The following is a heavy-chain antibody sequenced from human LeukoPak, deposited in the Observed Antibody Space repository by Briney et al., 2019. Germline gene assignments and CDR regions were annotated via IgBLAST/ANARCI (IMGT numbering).Heavy chain of an antibody. D-gene: IGHD5-12*01. V-gene: IGHV4-38-2*01. J-gene: IGHJ5*02. CDR1: GYSISDGYY. CDR2: IYQTGTT. CDR3: ARYIMGAIKFDT. Sequence: SETLSLTCAVSGYSISDGYYWGWIRQPPGKGLGWIAIIYQTGTTYYNPSLKSRVTISLDMSKNQFSLKLTSVTAEDTAVYYCARYIMGAIKFDTWGQGTLVIVSS.